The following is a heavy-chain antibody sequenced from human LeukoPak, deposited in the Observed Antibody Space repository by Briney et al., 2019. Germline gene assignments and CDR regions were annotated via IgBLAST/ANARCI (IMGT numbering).Heavy chain of an antibody. V-gene: IGHV1-69*05. CDR3: AREIMASYSGSYYFDY. CDR2: IIPIFGTA. J-gene: IGHJ4*02. Sequence: ASVKVSCKASGGTFSSYAISWVRQAPGQGLEWMGRIIPIFGTANYAQKFQRRLTITTDESTSTAYMELSSLRSEDTAVYYCAREIMASYSGSYYFDYWGQGTLVTVSS. D-gene: IGHD1-26*01. CDR1: GGTFSSYA.